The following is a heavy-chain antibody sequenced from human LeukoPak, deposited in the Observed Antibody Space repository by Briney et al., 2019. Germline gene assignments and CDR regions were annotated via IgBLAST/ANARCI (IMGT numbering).Heavy chain of an antibody. CDR3: ARDLREDDAFDI. CDR1: GFTFSSYE. J-gene: IGHJ3*02. CDR2: IKEDGSEK. V-gene: IGHV3-7*01. D-gene: IGHD3-16*01. Sequence: GGSLRLSCAASGFTFSSYEMNWVRQAPGKGLEWVANIKEDGSEKYFVDSVKGRFTISRDNAKNSLYLQMNSLRAEDTAVYYCARDLREDDAFDIWGQGTMVTVSS.